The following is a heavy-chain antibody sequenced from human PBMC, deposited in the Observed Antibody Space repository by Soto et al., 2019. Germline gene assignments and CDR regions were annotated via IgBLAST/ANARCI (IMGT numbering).Heavy chain of an antibody. D-gene: IGHD3-16*01. CDR2: IKQDGSEK. J-gene: IGHJ6*03. CDR1: GFTFSSYW. Sequence: PGGSLRLSCAASGFTFSSYWMSWVRQAPGKGLEWVANIKQDGSEKYYVDSVKGRFTISRDNAKNSLYLQMNSLRAEDTAVYYCARRGGSNYSYYYMDVWGKGTTVTVSS. CDR3: ARRGGSNYSYYYMDV. V-gene: IGHV3-7*01.